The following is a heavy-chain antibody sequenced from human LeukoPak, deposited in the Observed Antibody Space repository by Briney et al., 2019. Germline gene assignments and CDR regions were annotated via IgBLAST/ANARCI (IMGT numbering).Heavy chain of an antibody. CDR2: INPKSGGT. Sequence: ASVKVSCKASGYTFTGYYMHWVRQAPGQGLEWMGWINPKSGGTHYAQKFQGRVTMTRDTSINTAYMELYRLKSDDTAVYYCARVAITVAGRLDQRLGMRYYFDYRGQGTLVTVSS. CDR1: GYTFTGYY. V-gene: IGHV1-2*02. CDR3: ARVAITVAGRLDQRLGMRYYFDY. D-gene: IGHD6-19*01. J-gene: IGHJ4*02.